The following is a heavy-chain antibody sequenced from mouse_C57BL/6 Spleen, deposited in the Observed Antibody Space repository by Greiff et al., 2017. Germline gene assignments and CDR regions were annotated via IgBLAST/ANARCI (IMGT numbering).Heavy chain of an antibody. CDR1: GYTFTSYW. CDR3: ARGGLRRDWYFDV. CDR2: IYPGSGST. J-gene: IGHJ1*03. Sequence: QVQLKQPGAELVKPGASVKMSCKASGYTFTSYWITWVKQRPGQGLEWIGDIYPGSGSTNYNEKFKSKATLTVDTSSSTAYMQLSSLTSEDSAVYYCARGGLRRDWYFDVWGTGTTVTVSS. D-gene: IGHD2-4*01. V-gene: IGHV1-55*01.